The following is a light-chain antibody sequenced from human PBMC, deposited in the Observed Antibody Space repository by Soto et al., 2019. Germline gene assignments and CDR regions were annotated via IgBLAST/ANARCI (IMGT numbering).Light chain of an antibody. CDR1: QTISSNN. Sequence: EIVLTQSPGTLFVSPGEIATLSCRASQTISSNNLAWYQQKPGQAPSLLIYGTSRRATGIPDRFSGSGSGTDFTLTISRLEPEDSAIYYCQQYGSWTFGQGTKVEI. CDR3: QQYGSWT. J-gene: IGKJ1*01. V-gene: IGKV3-20*01. CDR2: GTS.